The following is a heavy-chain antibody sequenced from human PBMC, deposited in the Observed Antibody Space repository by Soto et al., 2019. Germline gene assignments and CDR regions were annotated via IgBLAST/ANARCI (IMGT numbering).Heavy chain of an antibody. CDR1: GFTFSSYS. D-gene: IGHD3-22*01. CDR3: AREPGRDYYDSSGYFDY. J-gene: IGHJ4*02. V-gene: IGHV3-48*02. Sequence: EVQLVESGGGLVQPGGSLRLSCAASGFTFSSYSMNWVRQAPGRGLEWISYISSSTSTIYYADSVKGRFTISRDNAKNSLYLQMNSLRDEETAVYYCAREPGRDYYDSSGYFDYWCQGTLVTVSS. CDR2: ISSSTSTI.